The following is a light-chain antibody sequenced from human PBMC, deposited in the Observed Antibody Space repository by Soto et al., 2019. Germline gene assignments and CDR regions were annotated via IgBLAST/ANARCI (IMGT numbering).Light chain of an antibody. V-gene: IGKV3-20*01. CDR2: GTS. J-gene: IGKJ1*01. Sequence: EIVLTQSPGTLSLSPGERATLSCRASQSVNTIYFAWYQQKPGQAPILLIDGTSNRATGIPDRFSGSGSGTDFTLTISRLEPEDFAVYYCQQYDTSPRTFGQGTKVEIK. CDR1: QSVNTIY. CDR3: QQYDTSPRT.